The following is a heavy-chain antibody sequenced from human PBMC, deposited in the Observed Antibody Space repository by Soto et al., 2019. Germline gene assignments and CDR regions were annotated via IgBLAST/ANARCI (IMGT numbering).Heavy chain of an antibody. Sequence: EVQLLESGGGLVQPGGSLRLSCAASGFTFSSYAMSWVRQAPGKGLEWVSAISGSGGSTYYADSVKGRFTISRDNSKNTLYLQMNSLRAEDTAVYYCAKAPDFHPGAAGYFDYWGQGTLVTVSS. D-gene: IGHD6-25*01. J-gene: IGHJ4*02. CDR3: AKAPDFHPGAAGYFDY. CDR1: GFTFSSYA. V-gene: IGHV3-23*01. CDR2: ISGSGGST.